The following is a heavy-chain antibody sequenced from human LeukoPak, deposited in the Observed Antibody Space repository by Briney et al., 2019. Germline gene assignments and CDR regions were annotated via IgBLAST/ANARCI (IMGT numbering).Heavy chain of an antibody. V-gene: IGHV3-23*01. Sequence: GGSLRLSCAASGFTFSSYAMSWVRQAPGKGLEWVSAISGSGGSTHYADSVKGRFTISRDNSKNTLYLQMNSLRAEDTAVYYCAKDVAGATYYFDYWGQGTLVTVSS. CDR2: ISGSGGST. CDR1: GFTFSSYA. CDR3: AKDVAGATYYFDY. J-gene: IGHJ4*02. D-gene: IGHD1-26*01.